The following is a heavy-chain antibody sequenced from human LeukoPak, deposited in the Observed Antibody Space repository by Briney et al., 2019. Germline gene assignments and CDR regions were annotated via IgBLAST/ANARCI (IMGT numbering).Heavy chain of an antibody. CDR2: TFQGGGEI. CDR3: AKDLGYCSSSTCLSIDY. Sequence: GGSLRLSCAASGFTFSDFAMIWVRQPPGKGLEWVSSTFQGGGEIHYADSVRGRFTISRDNSKNTPYLQMNSLRAEDTAVYYCAKDLGYCSSSTCLSIDYWGQGTLVTVSS. V-gene: IGHV3-23*01. CDR1: GFTFSDFA. D-gene: IGHD2-2*01. J-gene: IGHJ4*02.